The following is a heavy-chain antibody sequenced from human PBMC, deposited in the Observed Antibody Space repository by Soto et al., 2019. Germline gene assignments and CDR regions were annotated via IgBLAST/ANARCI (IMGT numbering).Heavy chain of an antibody. CDR3: ARDSDTRFDY. CDR2: ISSSSSYI. J-gene: IGHJ4*02. D-gene: IGHD3-3*01. Sequence: AGGSLRLSCAASGFTFSSYSMNWVRQAPGKGLEWVSSISSSSSYIYYADSVKGRFTISRDNAKNSLYLQMNSLRAEDTAVYYCARDSDTRFDYWGQGTLVTVSS. CDR1: GFTFSSYS. V-gene: IGHV3-21*01.